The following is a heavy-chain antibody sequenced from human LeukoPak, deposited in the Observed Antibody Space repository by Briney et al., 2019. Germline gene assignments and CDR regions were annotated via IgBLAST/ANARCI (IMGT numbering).Heavy chain of an antibody. D-gene: IGHD2/OR15-2a*01. CDR2: IYYTGTP. J-gene: IGHJ3*02. CDR1: GGSISGYY. CDR3: ARVKATVTSFDI. Sequence: PSETLSLTCTVSGGSISGYYGSWIRQSPGKGLEWIANIYYTGTPYYNPSLQSRVTISVDMSKNQFSLKLSTVTAADTAVYYCARVKATVTSFDIWGQGTMVTVSS. V-gene: IGHV4-59*01.